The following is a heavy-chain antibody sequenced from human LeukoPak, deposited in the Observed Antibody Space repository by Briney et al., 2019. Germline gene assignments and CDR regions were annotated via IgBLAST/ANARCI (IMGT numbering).Heavy chain of an antibody. V-gene: IGHV1-18*04. CDR1: GYTFTSYC. CDR2: ISAYNGNT. D-gene: IGHD1-26*01. J-gene: IGHJ4*02. CDR3: ARDSAEWELRCGYFDY. Sequence: ASVKVSCKASGYTFTSYCISWVRQAPGQVLGWMGWISAYNGNTNYAQKLQGRVTMTTDTSTSTAYMELRSLRSDDTAVYYCARDSAEWELRCGYFDYWGQGTLVTVSS.